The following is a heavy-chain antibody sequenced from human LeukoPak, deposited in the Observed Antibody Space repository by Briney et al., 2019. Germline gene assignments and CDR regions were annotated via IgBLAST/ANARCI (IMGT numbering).Heavy chain of an antibody. J-gene: IGHJ3*02. V-gene: IGHV1-24*01. Sequence: WASVKVSCKVSGYTLTELPMHWVRQAPGKGLEWMGGFDPEDGETIYAQKFQGRVTMTEDTSTDTAYMELSSLRSEDTAVYYCATVGPAHYYDSSGYNRAFDIWGQGTMVTVSS. D-gene: IGHD3-22*01. CDR1: GYTLTELP. CDR2: FDPEDGET. CDR3: ATVGPAHYYDSSGYNRAFDI.